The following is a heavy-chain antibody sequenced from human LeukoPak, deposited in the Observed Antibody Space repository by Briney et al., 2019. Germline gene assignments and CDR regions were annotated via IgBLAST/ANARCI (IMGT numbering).Heavy chain of an antibody. V-gene: IGHV6-1*01. Sequence: SQTLSLTCAISGDSVSSNSAAWNWIRQSPSRGLEWLGRTYYRSKWYNDYAVSVKSRITINPGTSKNQFSLQLNSVTPEDTAVYYCARGLDSSGWYGWYFDLWGRGTLVTVSS. CDR3: ARGLDSSGWYGWYFDL. CDR2: TYYRSKWYN. J-gene: IGHJ2*01. CDR1: GDSVSSNSAA. D-gene: IGHD6-19*01.